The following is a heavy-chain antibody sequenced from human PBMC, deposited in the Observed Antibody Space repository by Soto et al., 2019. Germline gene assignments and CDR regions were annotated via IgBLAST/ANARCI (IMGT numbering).Heavy chain of an antibody. D-gene: IGHD3-3*01. CDR1: GFTFIDYY. V-gene: IGHV3-11*01. J-gene: IGHJ5*02. CDR2: ISSSGSTI. CDR3: ARDRRFLDFDP. Sequence: GGSLRLSCAASGFTFIDYYMSWIRQAPGKGLEWVSYISSSGSTIYYADSVKGRFTISRDNAKNSLYLQMNSLRAEDTAVYYCARDRRFLDFDPWGQGTLVTVSS.